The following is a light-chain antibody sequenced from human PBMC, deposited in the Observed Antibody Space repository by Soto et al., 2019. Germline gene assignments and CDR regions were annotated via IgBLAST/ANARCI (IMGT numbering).Light chain of an antibody. J-gene: IGLJ1*01. CDR1: RSDVGGFNS. Sequence: QSVLTQPVSLAGSPGQPITIFRTGTRSDVGGFNSVSWYQLRPGTAPKLILYDVVDRPSGVSYRFSGSKSGNTASPTISGLQAADEADYFCSSYTSTMTNVFGSGTKSPS. CDR2: DVV. CDR3: SSYTSTMTNV. V-gene: IGLV2-14*03.